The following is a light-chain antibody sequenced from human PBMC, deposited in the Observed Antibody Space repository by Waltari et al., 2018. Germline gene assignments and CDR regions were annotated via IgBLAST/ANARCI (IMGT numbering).Light chain of an antibody. CDR3: SSTSSSSPYV. Sequence: QSALTQPASVSGSPGQSITISCTGTSSDIGTYNYVSWYQQHPGKAPKLMIYDVSNRPAVVLCLFGSSKSDTTSLPTTSLRQAEEAADYCCSSTSSSSPYVFGTGTKVTVL. V-gene: IGLV2-14*03. J-gene: IGLJ1*01. CDR2: DVS. CDR1: SSDIGTYNY.